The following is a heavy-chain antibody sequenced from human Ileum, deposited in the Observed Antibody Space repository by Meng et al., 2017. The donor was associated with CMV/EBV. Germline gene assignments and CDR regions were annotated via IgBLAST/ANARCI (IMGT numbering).Heavy chain of an antibody. CDR3: ARVGEYCSSISCYLEWFDP. CDR2: ISAYNGNT. CDR1: GYTFTSYG. Sequence: ASVKVSCKASGYTFTSYGISWVRQAPGQGLEWMGWISAYNGNTKYAQKLQGRVTMTTDTSTSTAYMELRSLRSDDTAVYYCARVGEYCSSISCYLEWFDPWGQGTLVTFSS. V-gene: IGHV1-18*01. D-gene: IGHD2-2*01. J-gene: IGHJ5*02.